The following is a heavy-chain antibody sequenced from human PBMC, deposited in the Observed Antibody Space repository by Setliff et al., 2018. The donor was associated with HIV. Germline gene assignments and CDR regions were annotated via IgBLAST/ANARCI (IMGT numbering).Heavy chain of an antibody. CDR3: ARDIATVATPDRAD. CDR1: GGSISSHY. J-gene: IGHJ4*02. CDR2: IYSSGST. V-gene: IGHV4-59*11. Sequence: SETLSLTCTVSGGSISSHYWSWIRQSPGKGLEWIGSIYSSGSTNYNPSVKSRVTISIDTSKKQFALRLTSVTAADTALYFCARDIATVATPDRADWGQGTLVTVSS. D-gene: IGHD4-17*01.